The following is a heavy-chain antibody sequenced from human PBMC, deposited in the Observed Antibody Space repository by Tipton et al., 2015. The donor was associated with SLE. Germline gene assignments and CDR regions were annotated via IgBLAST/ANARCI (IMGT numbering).Heavy chain of an antibody. CDR1: GGSISSHY. CDR2: IYYSGST. Sequence: TLSLTCTVSGGSISSHYWSWIRQPPGKGLDWIGYIYYSGSTNYNPSLKSRVTISVDTSKNQFSLKLSSVTAADTAVYYCASYSGSYLFAAEYYFDYWGQGTLVTVSS. J-gene: IGHJ4*02. D-gene: IGHD1-26*01. CDR3: ASYSGSYLFAAEYYFDY. V-gene: IGHV4-59*11.